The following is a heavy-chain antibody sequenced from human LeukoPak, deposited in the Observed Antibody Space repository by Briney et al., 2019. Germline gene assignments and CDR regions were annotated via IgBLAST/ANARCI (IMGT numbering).Heavy chain of an antibody. CDR2: VFDSGGT. J-gene: IGHJ4*02. CDR3: ARGYSSSWNYFDY. CDR1: GGSISNHW. V-gene: IGHV4-59*11. D-gene: IGHD6-13*01. Sequence: PSETLSLTCTVSGGSISNHWWSWIRQPPGKGLEWIGYVFDSGGTNYNPSLKSRVTISVDTSKKQFSLRLSSVTAADTAVYYCARGYSSSWNYFDYWGLGTLVTVSS.